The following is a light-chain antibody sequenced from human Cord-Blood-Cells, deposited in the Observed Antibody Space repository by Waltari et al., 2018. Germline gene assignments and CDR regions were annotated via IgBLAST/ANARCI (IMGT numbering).Light chain of an antibody. CDR2: AAS. CDR1: QSISSY. V-gene: IGKV1-39*01. Sequence: DIQMTQSPSSLSASVGDRVTITCRASQSISSYVNWYQQKPGKAPKLRIYAASSLQSGVPSRFSGSGSVTDFTLTISRLQPEDFATYYCQQSYSTPYTFGHGTTLEIK. J-gene: IGKJ2*01. CDR3: QQSYSTPYT.